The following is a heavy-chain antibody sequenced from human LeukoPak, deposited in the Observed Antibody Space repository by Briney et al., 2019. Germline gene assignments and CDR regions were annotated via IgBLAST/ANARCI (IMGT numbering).Heavy chain of an antibody. CDR2: IIPIFGTA. V-gene: IGHV1-69*05. J-gene: IGHJ2*01. Sequence: SVKVSCKASGGTFSSYAISWLRQAPGQGLEWMGGIIPIFGTANYAQKFQGRVTITTDESTSTAYMELSSLRSEDTAVYYCARVASGYSYGLNWYFDLWGRGTLVTVSS. CDR3: ARVASGYSYGLNWYFDL. D-gene: IGHD5-18*01. CDR1: GGTFSSYA.